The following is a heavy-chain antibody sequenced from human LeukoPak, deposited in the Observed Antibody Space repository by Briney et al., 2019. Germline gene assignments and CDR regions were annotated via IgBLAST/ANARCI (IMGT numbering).Heavy chain of an antibody. Sequence: GGSLRLSCAASGFTFSSYAMHWVRQAPGKGMEWVAVITYDGTSKYYADSVKGRFTISRDSSLSLQMNSLRAEDTAVCFCARAAFSGFGIDYWGQGIQVTVSS. CDR3: ARAAFSGFGIDY. D-gene: IGHD5-12*01. J-gene: IGHJ4*02. CDR1: GFTFSSYA. V-gene: IGHV3-30*03. CDR2: ITYDGTSK.